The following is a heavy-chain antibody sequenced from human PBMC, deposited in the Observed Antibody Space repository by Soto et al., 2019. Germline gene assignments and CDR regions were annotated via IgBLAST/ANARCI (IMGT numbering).Heavy chain of an antibody. Sequence: QVQVVQSGVDVKKPGASVKVSCRASGYTFTDHGISWVRQAPGRGLEWMGWITPYNGKTKYAQKFQGRVTMTTDTSKSTVFMEMRSLRSDDAAIYYCTRTNVVGTTADAFDIWGQGTLVNVSS. CDR3: TRTNVVGTTADAFDI. J-gene: IGHJ3*02. CDR1: GYTFTDHG. CDR2: ITPYNGKT. V-gene: IGHV1-18*01. D-gene: IGHD1-26*01.